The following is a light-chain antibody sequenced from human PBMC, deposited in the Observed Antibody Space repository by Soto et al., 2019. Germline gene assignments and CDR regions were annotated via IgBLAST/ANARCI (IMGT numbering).Light chain of an antibody. CDR2: VAS. J-gene: IGKJ5*01. Sequence: DIQMTQSPSSVSASVGDRVTITCRAGQGIDNWLAWYQQKPGKAPKLLIYVASNLQSGVPSRFSGSGSGTEFTLTISSLQPEDFATYYCQQANSFPITFGQGTRLEIK. CDR1: QGIDNW. V-gene: IGKV1-12*01. CDR3: QQANSFPIT.